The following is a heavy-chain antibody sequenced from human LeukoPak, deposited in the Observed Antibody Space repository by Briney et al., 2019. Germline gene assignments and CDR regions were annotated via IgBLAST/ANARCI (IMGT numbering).Heavy chain of an antibody. CDR2: INPSGGST. V-gene: IGHV1-46*01. J-gene: IGHJ5*02. CDR1: GYTFTSYY. D-gene: IGHD6-13*01. Sequence: ASVKVSCKASGYTFTSYYMHWVRQAPGQGLEWMGIINPSGGSTSYAQKFQGGVTMTRDMSTSTVYMELSSLRSEDTAVYHCARGPENSSSWYWFDPWGQGTLVTVSS. CDR3: ARGPENSSSWYWFDP.